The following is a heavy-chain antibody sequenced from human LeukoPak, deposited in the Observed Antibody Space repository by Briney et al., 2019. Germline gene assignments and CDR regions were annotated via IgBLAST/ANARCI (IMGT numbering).Heavy chain of an antibody. V-gene: IGHV3-21*01. CDR2: ISSSSSYI. CDR1: GFTFSSYS. CDR3: ARDSAPESVAGTSGDDY. Sequence: GGSLRLSCAASGFTFSSYSMNWVRQAPGKGLEWVSSISSSSSYIYYADSVKGRFTISRDNAKNSLYLQMNSLRAEDTAVYYCARDSAPESVAGTSGDDYRGQGTLVTVSS. D-gene: IGHD6-19*01. J-gene: IGHJ4*02.